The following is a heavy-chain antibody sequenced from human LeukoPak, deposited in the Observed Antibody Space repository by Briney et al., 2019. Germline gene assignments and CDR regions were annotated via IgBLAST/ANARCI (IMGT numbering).Heavy chain of an antibody. D-gene: IGHD1-26*01. J-gene: IGHJ4*02. Sequence: GVSLRLSCAASGFTFSRKTMNWVRQAPGKGLEWVSYISSDGGTIYYADSVRGRFTISRDNAKNSLYLQMNSLRAEDTAVYYCAKAPGATHFDYWGQGTLVTVSS. CDR3: AKAPGATHFDY. CDR2: ISSDGGTI. V-gene: IGHV3-48*01. CDR1: GFTFSRKT.